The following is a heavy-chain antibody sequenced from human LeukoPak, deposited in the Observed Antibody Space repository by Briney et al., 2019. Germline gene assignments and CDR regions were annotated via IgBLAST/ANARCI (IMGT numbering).Heavy chain of an antibody. D-gene: IGHD6-19*01. Sequence: ASVRVSCKASGYTFTNFDINWVRQAPGQGLKWMGWINPNSGNTGYAQKFQGRVTMTMNTSITTAYMELSSLISEDTAVYYCARGPQWRGDSYYIDVWGRGTTVTVSS. CDR3: ARGPQWRGDSYYIDV. CDR1: GYTFTNFD. V-gene: IGHV1-8*01. J-gene: IGHJ6*03. CDR2: INPNSGNT.